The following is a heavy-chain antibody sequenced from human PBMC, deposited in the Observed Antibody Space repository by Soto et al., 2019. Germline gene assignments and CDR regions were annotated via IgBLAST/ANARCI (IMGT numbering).Heavy chain of an antibody. CDR1: GDSVSSNSAA. CDR3: ARGFDIAATTTRNWFDP. D-gene: IGHD5-12*01. V-gene: IGHV6-1*01. CDR2: TYYRSKWYN. J-gene: IGHJ5*02. Sequence: PSQTLSLTCAISGDSVSSNSAAWNWIRQSPSRGLEWLGRTYYRSKWYNDYAVSVKSRITINPDTSKNQFSLQLNSVTPEDTAVYYCARGFDIAATTTRNWFDPWGQGTPVTVS.